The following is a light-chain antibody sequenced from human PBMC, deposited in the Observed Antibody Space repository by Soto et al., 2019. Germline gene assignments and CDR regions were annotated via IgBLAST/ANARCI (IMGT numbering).Light chain of an antibody. CDR1: QSVSSN. V-gene: IGKV3D-15*01. CDR2: GAS. J-gene: IGKJ5*01. CDR3: QQYNNWPPSIT. Sequence: IVMTQSPATLSVSPGERATLSCRASQSVSSNLAWYQQKPGQAPRLLIYGASIRATGIPARFSGSGSGTEFTLTISSLQSEDFAVYYCQQYNNWPPSITFGQGTRLEIK.